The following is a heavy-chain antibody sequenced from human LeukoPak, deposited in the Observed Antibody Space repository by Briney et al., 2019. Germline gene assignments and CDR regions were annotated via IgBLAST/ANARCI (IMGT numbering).Heavy chain of an antibody. CDR2: INAYNGNT. Sequence: ASVKVSCKASGYTFTDYGITWVRQTPPQGLQWMGWINAYNGNTNYAQDIQGRATMTTDTSTTTAYMELRNLRSDDTAVYYCARGGRWESHTDYWGQGTLVTVSS. V-gene: IGHV1-18*01. CDR1: GYTFTDYG. CDR3: ARGGRWESHTDY. D-gene: IGHD1-26*01. J-gene: IGHJ4*02.